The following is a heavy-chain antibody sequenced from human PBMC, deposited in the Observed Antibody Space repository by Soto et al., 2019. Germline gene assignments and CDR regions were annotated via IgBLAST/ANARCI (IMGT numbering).Heavy chain of an antibody. CDR2: ISHDGRNT. CDR3: AVDGVPTSSFRYYYFRF. J-gene: IGHJ4*02. Sequence: QAQLVESGGGVVQPGRSLRLSCAASELPFTDYSMHWVRQTADKGLVWVAFISHDGRNTFYSDSVKGRFTISRDDSRSMLFLQMSGVTVEDTAIYYCAVDGVPTSSFRYYYFRFWGRGTLVTVSS. D-gene: IGHD3-9*01. CDR1: ELPFTDYS. V-gene: IGHV3-30*04.